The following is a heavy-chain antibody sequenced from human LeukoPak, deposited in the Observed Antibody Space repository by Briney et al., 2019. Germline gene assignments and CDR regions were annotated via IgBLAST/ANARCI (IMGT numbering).Heavy chain of an antibody. D-gene: IGHD2-2*01. Sequence: SETLSLTCAVYGGSFSGYYWSWIRQPPGKGLEWIGEINHSGSTNYNPSHKSRVTISVDTSKNQFSLKLSSVTAADTAVYYCARGPSLGYCSSTSCFGEYFQHWGQGTLVTVSS. CDR1: GGSFSGYY. CDR2: INHSGST. J-gene: IGHJ1*01. V-gene: IGHV4-34*01. CDR3: ARGPSLGYCSSTSCFGEYFQH.